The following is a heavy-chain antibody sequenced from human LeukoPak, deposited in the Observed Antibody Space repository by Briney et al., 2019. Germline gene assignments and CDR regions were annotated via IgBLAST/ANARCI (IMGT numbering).Heavy chain of an antibody. CDR1: GYSISSGYY. Sequence: SETLSLTCTVSGYSISSGYYWGWIRQPPGKGLEWIGSIYHSGSTYYNPSLKSRVTISVDTSKNQFSLKLSSVTAADTAVYYCARNRRGGHNYLDYWGQGTLVTVSS. D-gene: IGHD2-15*01. V-gene: IGHV4-38-2*02. J-gene: IGHJ4*02. CDR3: ARNRRGGHNYLDY. CDR2: IYHSGST.